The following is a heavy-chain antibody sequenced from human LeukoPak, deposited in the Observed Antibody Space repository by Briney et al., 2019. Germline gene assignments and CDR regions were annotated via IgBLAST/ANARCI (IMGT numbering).Heavy chain of an antibody. CDR2: ISSVGTYM. J-gene: IGHJ4*01. Sequence: GGSLRLSCAASGFTFSTYAMSWVRQAPGKGLEWVSSISSVGTYMYYADSVKGRFTISRDNSNNSVYLHMDSLRAEDTAVYYCATSDYVWGKPYYFDYWGHGILLTVSS. D-gene: IGHD3-16*01. CDR1: GFTFSTYA. V-gene: IGHV3-21*01. CDR3: ATSDYVWGKPYYFDY.